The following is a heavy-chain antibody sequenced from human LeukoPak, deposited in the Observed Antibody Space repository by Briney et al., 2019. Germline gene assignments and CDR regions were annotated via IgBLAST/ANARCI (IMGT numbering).Heavy chain of an antibody. Sequence: SETLSLTCTVSGGSISSSSYYWGWIRQPPGKGLEWIGIIYYSGSTYYNLSLKSRVTISVDTSKNQFSLKLSSVTAADTAVYYCARFVYDSGGWSYYFDYWGQGTLVTVSS. CDR3: ARFVYDSGGWSYYFDY. CDR1: GGSISSSSYY. V-gene: IGHV4-39*01. J-gene: IGHJ4*02. CDR2: IYYSGST. D-gene: IGHD6-19*01.